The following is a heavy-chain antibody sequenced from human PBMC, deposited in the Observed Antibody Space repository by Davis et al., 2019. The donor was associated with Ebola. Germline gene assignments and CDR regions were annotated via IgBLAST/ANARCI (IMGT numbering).Heavy chain of an antibody. CDR3: ARDHEVDFWSGYYFSNYYFDY. Sequence: GESLKISCAASGFTFSSYAMSWVRQAPGKGLEWVSAISGSGGSTYYADSVKGRFTISRDNSKNTLYLQMNSLRAEDTAVYYCARDHEVDFWSGYYFSNYYFDYWGQGTLVTVSS. CDR1: GFTFSSYA. J-gene: IGHJ4*02. D-gene: IGHD3-3*01. CDR2: ISGSGGST. V-gene: IGHV3-23*01.